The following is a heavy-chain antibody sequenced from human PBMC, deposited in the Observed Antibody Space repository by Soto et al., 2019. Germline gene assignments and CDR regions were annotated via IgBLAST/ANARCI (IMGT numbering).Heavy chain of an antibody. CDR2: IYQSGST. Sequence: QVQLQESGPGLVKPSGTLSLTCAVSGGSISSSQWWSWVRQPPGKGLEWIGEIYQSGSTNYNPSLKSRVTMSIDKSKNQFSLRLRSVTAADTAVYYCARVYDGLDYWGQGTLVTVSS. CDR3: ARVYDGLDY. V-gene: IGHV4-4*02. J-gene: IGHJ4*02. CDR1: GGSISSSQW. D-gene: IGHD5-12*01.